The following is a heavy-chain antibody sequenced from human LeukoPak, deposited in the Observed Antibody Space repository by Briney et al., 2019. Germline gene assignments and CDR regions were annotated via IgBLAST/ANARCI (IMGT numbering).Heavy chain of an antibody. J-gene: IGHJ4*02. Sequence: PSGTLAVTRGVSVGSVTRTNWWTWVRQPPGKGLEWIGDVYVDGRTHYNPCLKSLLNLSVDLSENHISLRLPSVTAADAAVYYCERGGGFDRPLDYSGGGTLVTVSS. CDR3: ERGGGFDRPLDY. CDR2: VYVDGRT. V-gene: IGHV4-4*02. CDR1: VGSVTRTNW. D-gene: IGHD3-9*01.